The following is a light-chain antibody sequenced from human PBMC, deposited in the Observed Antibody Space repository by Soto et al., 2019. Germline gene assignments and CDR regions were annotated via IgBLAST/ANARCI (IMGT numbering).Light chain of an antibody. CDR2: DVS. CDR3: CSYAGSYTEV. CDR1: SGDVGGYNY. Sequence: QSALTQPRSVSGSPGQSVTISCTGTSGDVGGYNYVSWYQQHPGKAPKLMIYDVSKRPSGVPDRFSGSKSGNTASLTISGLQAEDEADYYCCSYAGSYTEVFGTGTRSPS. V-gene: IGLV2-11*01. J-gene: IGLJ1*01.